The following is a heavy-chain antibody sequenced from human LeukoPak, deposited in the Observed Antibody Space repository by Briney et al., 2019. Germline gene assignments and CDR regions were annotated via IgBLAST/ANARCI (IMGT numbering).Heavy chain of an antibody. CDR1: GFTFSSYS. J-gene: IGHJ4*02. CDR3: ARERQLVHLDY. V-gene: IGHV3-66*01. CDR2: IYSGGST. D-gene: IGHD6-13*01. Sequence: GGSLRLSWAASGFTFSSYSMNWVRQAPGKGLEWVSVIYSGGSTYYADSVKGRFTISRDNSKNTLYLQMDSLRAEDTAVYYCARERQLVHLDYWGQGTLVTVSS.